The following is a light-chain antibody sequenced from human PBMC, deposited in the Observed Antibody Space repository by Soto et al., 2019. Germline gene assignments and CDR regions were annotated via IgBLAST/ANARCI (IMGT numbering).Light chain of an antibody. Sequence: EIEMTQSPATLSVSPGERATLSCRASQSVSSNLAWYQQKPGQAPRLLIYDASNRATGIPARFSGSGSGTDFTLTISSLEPEDFAVYYCQQRSNWLTFGGGTKVDIK. V-gene: IGKV3-11*01. CDR1: QSVSSN. CDR3: QQRSNWLT. CDR2: DAS. J-gene: IGKJ4*01.